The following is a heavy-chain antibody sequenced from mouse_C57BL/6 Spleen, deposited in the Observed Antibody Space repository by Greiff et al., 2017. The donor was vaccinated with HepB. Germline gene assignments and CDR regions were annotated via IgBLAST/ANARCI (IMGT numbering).Heavy chain of an antibody. CDR1: GFTFSDYG. CDR3: ARGDDGYYAYAMDY. D-gene: IGHD2-3*01. J-gene: IGHJ4*01. Sequence: EVQLMESGGGLVKPGGSLKLSCAASGFTFSDYGMHWVRQAPEKGLEWVAYISSGSSTIYYADTVKGRFTISRDNAKNTLFLQMTSLRSEDTAMYYCARGDDGYYAYAMDYWGQGTSVTVSS. V-gene: IGHV5-17*01. CDR2: ISSGSSTI.